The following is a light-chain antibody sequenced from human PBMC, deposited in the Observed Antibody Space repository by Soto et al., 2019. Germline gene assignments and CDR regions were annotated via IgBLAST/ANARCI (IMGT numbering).Light chain of an antibody. CDR2: GVT. CDR3: SSYSGPYSNVI. J-gene: IGLJ2*01. CDR1: YNDVGDYNY. V-gene: IGLV2-8*01. Sequence: QSALTQPPSASGSPGQSVTISCAGTYNDVGDYNYVSWYQQHPGKVPKLLTYGVTERPSGVPGRFSGSKSGHTASLTVSDLQPADEAVYYCSSYSGPYSNVIFGGGTKLTVL.